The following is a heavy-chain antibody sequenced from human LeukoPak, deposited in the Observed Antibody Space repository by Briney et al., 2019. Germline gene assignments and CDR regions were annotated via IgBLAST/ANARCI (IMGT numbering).Heavy chain of an antibody. CDR2: ISWNSGSI. CDR3: AKGRGAAAGTDYSDY. J-gene: IGHJ4*02. D-gene: IGHD6-13*01. Sequence: PGGSLRLSCAASGFTFDDYAMHWVRQAPGKGLEWVSGISWNSGSIGYADSVKGRFTISRDNAKNSLYLQMNSLRAEDTALYYCAKGRGAAAGTDYSDYWGQGALVTVSS. CDR1: GFTFDDYA. V-gene: IGHV3-9*01.